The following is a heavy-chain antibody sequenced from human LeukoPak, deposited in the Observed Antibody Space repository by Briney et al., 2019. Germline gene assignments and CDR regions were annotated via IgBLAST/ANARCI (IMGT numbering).Heavy chain of an antibody. Sequence: GGSLRLSCAASGFTFSDYYMSWIRQAPGKGLEWVSYISSSGSTIYYADSVKGRFTISRDNAKNSLYLQMNSLRAEDTAVYYCARDVPDSSGWYRHFLNWGQGTLVTVSS. CDR1: GFTFSDYY. CDR2: ISSSGSTI. J-gene: IGHJ4*02. V-gene: IGHV3-11*01. D-gene: IGHD6-19*01. CDR3: ARDVPDSSGWYRHFLN.